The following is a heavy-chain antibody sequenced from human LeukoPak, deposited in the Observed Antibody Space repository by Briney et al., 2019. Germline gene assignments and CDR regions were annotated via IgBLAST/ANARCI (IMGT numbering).Heavy chain of an antibody. D-gene: IGHD3-22*01. CDR1: VGSISSYY. CDR2: IYTSGYT. Sequence: SDTLSLTCTVSVGSISSYYWTWIRQPAGKGLECIGHIYTSGYTNYNTSLKSRITISVETSKKHFSLTLSSVTAADTALYYCARDAGLTYFDYWGQGTLVTVSS. V-gene: IGHV4-4*07. CDR3: ARDAGLTYFDY. J-gene: IGHJ4*02.